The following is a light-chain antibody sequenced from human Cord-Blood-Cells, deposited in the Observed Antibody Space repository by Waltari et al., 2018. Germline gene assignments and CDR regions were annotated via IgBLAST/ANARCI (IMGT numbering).Light chain of an antibody. CDR1: QGISSY. CDR2: AAS. CDR3: QQYYSYPQT. J-gene: IGKJ3*01. Sequence: AIRITQSPSSLSASTGDRVTITCRASQGISSYLAWYQQKPGKAPKLLIYAASTLQSGVPSRFSGRGSGTDFTLTISCLQSEDFATYYCQQYYSYPQTFGPGTKVDIK. V-gene: IGKV1-8*01.